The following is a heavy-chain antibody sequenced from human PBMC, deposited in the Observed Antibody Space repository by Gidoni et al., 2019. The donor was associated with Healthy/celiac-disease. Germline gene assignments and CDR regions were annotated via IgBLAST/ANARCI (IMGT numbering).Heavy chain of an antibody. CDR2: ISYDGSNK. Sequence: QVQLVESGGGVVQPGRSLRLSCAASGFTFSSYAMHWVRQAPGKGLEWVAVISYDGSNKYYADSVKGRFTISRDNSKNTLYLQMNSLRAEDTAVYYCAGSRLELRSNAFDIWGQGTMVTVSS. J-gene: IGHJ3*02. V-gene: IGHV3-30*04. CDR1: GFTFSSYA. CDR3: AGSRLELRSNAFDI. D-gene: IGHD1-7*01.